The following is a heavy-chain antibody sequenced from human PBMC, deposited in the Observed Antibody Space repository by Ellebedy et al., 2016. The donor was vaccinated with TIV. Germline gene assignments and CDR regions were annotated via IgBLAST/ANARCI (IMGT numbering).Heavy chain of an antibody. Sequence: SVKVSXKASGGTFSSYAISWVRQAPGQGLEWMGGIIPIFGTANYAQKFQGRVTITADESTSTAYMELSSLRSEDTAVYYCAREAYNWFDPWGQGTLVTVSS. CDR3: AREAYNWFDP. CDR1: GGTFSSYA. CDR2: IIPIFGTA. V-gene: IGHV1-69*13. J-gene: IGHJ5*02.